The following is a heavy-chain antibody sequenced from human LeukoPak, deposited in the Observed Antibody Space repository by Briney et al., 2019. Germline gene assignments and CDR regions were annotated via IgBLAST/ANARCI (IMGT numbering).Heavy chain of an antibody. J-gene: IGHJ4*02. CDR3: ARESGDYVWGSSDSAFDY. V-gene: IGHV4-59*01. CDR1: GGSISSYY. CDR2: IYYGGST. Sequence: PSETLSLTCTVSGGSISSYYWSWIRQPPGKGLEWIGYIYYGGSTNYNPSLKSRVTISVDTSKNQFSLKLSSVTAADTAVYYCARESGDYVWGSSDSAFDYWGQGTLVTVSS. D-gene: IGHD3-16*01.